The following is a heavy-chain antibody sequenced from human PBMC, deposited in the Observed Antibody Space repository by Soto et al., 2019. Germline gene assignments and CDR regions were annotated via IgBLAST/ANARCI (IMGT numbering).Heavy chain of an antibody. CDR3: ARPQAPPSQWLVGEGFDY. CDR1: GFTFSSYW. CDR2: IKQDGSEK. V-gene: IGHV3-7*01. J-gene: IGHJ4*02. D-gene: IGHD6-19*01. Sequence: GGSLRLSCAASGFTFSSYWMSWVRQAPGKGLEWVANIKQDGSEKYYVDSVKGRFTISRDNAKNSLYLQMSSLRAEDTAVYYCARPQAPPSQWLVGEGFDYWGQGTLVTVSS.